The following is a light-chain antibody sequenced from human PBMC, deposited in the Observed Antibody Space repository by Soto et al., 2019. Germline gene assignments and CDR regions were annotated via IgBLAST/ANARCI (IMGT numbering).Light chain of an antibody. CDR1: QSVSSN. J-gene: IGKJ4*01. CDR2: VAS. CDR3: QQYNVWPLT. V-gene: IGKV3-15*01. Sequence: EIVLTRSQATRSLSPGERATLSCRASQSVSSNLAWYQQKPGQTPKLLIYVASTRATGIPARFSGSGSGTEFTLTISSLQSEDFAVYYCQQYNVWPLTFGGGTKVEFK.